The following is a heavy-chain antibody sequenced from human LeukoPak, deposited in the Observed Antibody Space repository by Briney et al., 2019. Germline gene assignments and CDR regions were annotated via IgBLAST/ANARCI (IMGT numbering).Heavy chain of an antibody. CDR2: TYYSGST. CDR3: APQGDTAMVTRDY. D-gene: IGHD5-18*01. Sequence: PSETLSLTCTVSGGSISSSRYYWGWIRQPPGKGLEWIGSTYYSGSTYYNPSLKSRVTISVDTSKNQFSLKLSSVTAADTAVYYCAPQGDTAMVTRDYWGQGTLVTVSS. V-gene: IGHV4-39*01. CDR1: GGSISSSRYY. J-gene: IGHJ4*02.